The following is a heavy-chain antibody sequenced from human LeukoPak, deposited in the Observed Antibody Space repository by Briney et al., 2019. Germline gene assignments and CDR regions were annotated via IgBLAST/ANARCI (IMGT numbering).Heavy chain of an antibody. D-gene: IGHD6-19*01. J-gene: IGHJ6*02. CDR1: GGTFSSYA. V-gene: IGHV1-69*04. CDR2: IIPILGIA. Sequence: ASVKVSCKASGGTFSSYAIGWVRQAPGQGLEWMGRIIPILGIANYAQKFQGRVTITADKSTSTAYMELSSLRSEDTAVYYCARGIAVAGTVNYYYYYGMDVWGQGTTVTVSS. CDR3: ARGIAVAGTVNYYYYYGMDV.